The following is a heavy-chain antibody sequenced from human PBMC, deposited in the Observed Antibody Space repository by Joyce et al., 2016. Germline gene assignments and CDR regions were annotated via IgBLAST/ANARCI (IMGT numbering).Heavy chain of an antibody. Sequence: QVQLQESGPRLVKPSETLSLTCNVSGGSMNTYYWSWIRQPPGKGLQWIGYIYDSVNTNYNPSLKSRVTISVDMSKHQFSLRLSSVTAADTALYYCARGRDYVTGRYQYTHLDYWGQGSLVTVSS. V-gene: IGHV4-59*01. CDR2: IYDSVNT. J-gene: IGHJ4*02. CDR3: ARGRDYVTGRYQYTHLDY. D-gene: IGHD3-16*02. CDR1: GGSMNTYY.